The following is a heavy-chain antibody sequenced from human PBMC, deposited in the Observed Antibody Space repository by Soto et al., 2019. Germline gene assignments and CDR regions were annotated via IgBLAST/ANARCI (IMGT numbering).Heavy chain of an antibody. D-gene: IGHD6-19*01. V-gene: IGHV3-23*01. Sequence: GGSLRLSCAASGFTFSNYAMTWVRQAPGKGLEWVSTISDSGGSTYYPDSVKGRFTISRDNSKNTLYLQMNSLRAEDTAVYYCAKDLPTFGSGWYRFDYWGQGTLVTVSS. CDR2: ISDSGGST. CDR1: GFTFSNYA. CDR3: AKDLPTFGSGWYRFDY. J-gene: IGHJ4*02.